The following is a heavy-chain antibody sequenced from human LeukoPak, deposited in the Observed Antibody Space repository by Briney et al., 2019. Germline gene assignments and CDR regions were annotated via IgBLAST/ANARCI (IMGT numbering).Heavy chain of an antibody. Sequence: PGGSLRLSCAASGFTFSSYAMHWVRQAPGKGLEWVAVISYDGSNKYYADSVKGRFTISRDNSKNTLYLQMNSLRAEDTAVYYCASPGLGNFDWLSALGYWGQGTLVTVSS. CDR2: ISYDGSNK. CDR3: ASPGLGNFDWLSALGY. J-gene: IGHJ4*02. V-gene: IGHV3-30*04. D-gene: IGHD3-9*01. CDR1: GFTFSSYA.